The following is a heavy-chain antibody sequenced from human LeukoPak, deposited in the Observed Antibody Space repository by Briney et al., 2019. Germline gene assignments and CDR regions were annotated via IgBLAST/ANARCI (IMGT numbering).Heavy chain of an antibody. V-gene: IGHV4-39*01. CDR1: GDSIAAPSYY. CDR3: ARQIRYTYDPNWFHP. CDR2: IYYSGNT. Sequence: SETLSLTCSVSGDSIAAPSYYWAWIRQPPGKGLEWIASIYYSGNTNYDPSLQSRVTISVDTSKNQFSLSPSSVTAADTAVYYCARQIRYTYDPNWFHPWGQGTLVTVSS. D-gene: IGHD5-12*01. J-gene: IGHJ5*02.